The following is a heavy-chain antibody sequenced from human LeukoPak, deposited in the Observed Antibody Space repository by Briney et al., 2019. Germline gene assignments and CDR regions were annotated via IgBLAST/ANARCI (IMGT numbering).Heavy chain of an antibody. CDR1: GFTFDDYG. V-gene: IGHV3-20*04. J-gene: IGHJ4*02. Sequence: GGPLRLSCAASGFTFDDYGMSWVRQAPGKGLEWVSGINWNGGSTGYADSVKGRFTISRDNAKNSLYLQMNSLRAEDTAVYYCARINYYDSSGYWAADYWGQGTLVTVSS. CDR2: INWNGGST. CDR3: ARINYYDSSGYWAADY. D-gene: IGHD3-22*01.